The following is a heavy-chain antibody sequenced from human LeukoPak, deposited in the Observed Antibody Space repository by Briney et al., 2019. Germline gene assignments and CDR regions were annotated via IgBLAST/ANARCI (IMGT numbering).Heavy chain of an antibody. J-gene: IGHJ3*01. D-gene: IGHD1-26*01. CDR1: GGTFSSYA. CDR2: IVPILGIA. Sequence: SVKVSCKASGGTFSSYAISWVRQAPGQGLEWMGRIVPILGIANYAQKFQGRVTITADKSTSTAYMELSSLRSEDTAVYYCASTGGLVGAPPFWGQGTMVTVSS. CDR3: ASTGGLVGAPPF. V-gene: IGHV1-69*04.